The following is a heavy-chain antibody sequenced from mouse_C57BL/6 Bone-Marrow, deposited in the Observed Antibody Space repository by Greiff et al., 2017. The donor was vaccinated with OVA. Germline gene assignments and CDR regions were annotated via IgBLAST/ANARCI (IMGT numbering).Heavy chain of an antibody. V-gene: IGHV10-1*01. CDR3: VRQQYYYGSSAMDY. D-gene: IGHD1-1*01. J-gene: IGHJ4*01. CDR2: IRSKSNNYAT. Sequence: DVMLVESGGGLVQPKGSLKLSCAASGFSFNTYAMNWVRQAPGKGLEWVARIRSKSNNYATYYADSVKDRFTISRDDSESMLYLQMNNLKTEDTAMYYCVRQQYYYGSSAMDYWGQGTSVTVSS. CDR1: GFSFNTYA.